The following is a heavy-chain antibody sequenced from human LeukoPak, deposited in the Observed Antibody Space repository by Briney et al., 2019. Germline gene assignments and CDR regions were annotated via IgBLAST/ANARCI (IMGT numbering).Heavy chain of an antibody. Sequence: GSLRLSCAASGFTFSSYGMHWVRQAPGKGLEWVAVIWYDGSNKYYADSVKGRFTISRDNSKNTLYLQMHSLRAEDTAVYYCARGYGDYPSDYWGQGTLVTVSS. D-gene: IGHD4-17*01. CDR1: GFTFSSYG. CDR2: IWYDGSNK. CDR3: ARGYGDYPSDY. J-gene: IGHJ4*02. V-gene: IGHV3-33*01.